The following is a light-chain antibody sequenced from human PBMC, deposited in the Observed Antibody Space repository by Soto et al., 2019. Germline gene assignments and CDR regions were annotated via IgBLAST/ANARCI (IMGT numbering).Light chain of an antibody. J-gene: IGKJ2*01. CDR2: RVS. Sequence: VMTQTPLSSPVTLGQPASISCRSSQSLVHGDGTTYLNWLHQRPGQPPRLRIYRVSNRFSGVPDRVSGSGAGTDSTLKISRVEAEDVGIYYCMQATHYPPYTFGQGTKLEI. V-gene: IGKV2-24*01. CDR3: MQATHYPPYT. CDR1: QSLVHGDGTTY.